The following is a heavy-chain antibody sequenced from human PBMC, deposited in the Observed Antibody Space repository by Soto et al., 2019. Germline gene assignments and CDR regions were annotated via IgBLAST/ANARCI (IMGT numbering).Heavy chain of an antibody. CDR1: GFTFSSYS. CDR3: ARADSGYAHGYYYYGMDV. J-gene: IGHJ6*02. V-gene: IGHV3-48*01. Sequence: EVQLVESGGGLVQPGGSLRLSCAASGFTFSSYSMNWVRQAPGKGLEWVSYISSSSSTIYYADSVKGRFTISRDNAKNSLYLQVNSRRAEDTAVYDCARADSGYAHGYYYYGMDVWGQGTTVAVSS. D-gene: IGHD5-12*01. CDR2: ISSSSSTI.